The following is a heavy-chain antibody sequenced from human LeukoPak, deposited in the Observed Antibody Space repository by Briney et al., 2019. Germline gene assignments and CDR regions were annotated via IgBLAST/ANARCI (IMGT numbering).Heavy chain of an antibody. J-gene: IGHJ6*02. D-gene: IGHD3-22*01. Sequence: GGSLRLSCAASGFTFTRFNMNWVRQAPGKGWELVSSITTSGTYIYYADSVKGRFTISRDNAKNSLYLQMNSLRAEDTAVYYCARPFYYDNNGGEGMDVWGQGTTVTVSS. CDR1: GFTFTRFN. CDR3: ARPFYYDNNGGEGMDV. V-gene: IGHV3-21*06. CDR2: ITTSGTYI.